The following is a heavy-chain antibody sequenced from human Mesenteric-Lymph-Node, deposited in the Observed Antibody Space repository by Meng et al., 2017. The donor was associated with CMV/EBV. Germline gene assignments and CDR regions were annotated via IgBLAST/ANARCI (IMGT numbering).Heavy chain of an antibody. CDR3: AKSDYCSSSNCYGY. V-gene: IGHV3-30*04. CDR2: ISYDGSNK. D-gene: IGHD2-2*01. CDR1: GFTFSSYA. J-gene: IGHJ4*02. Sequence: GESLKISCAASGFTFSSYAMHWVRQAPGKGLEWVAVISYDGSNKYYADSVKGRFTISRDNSKNTLYLQMNSLRAEDTAVYYCAKSDYCSSSNCYGYWGQGTLVTVSS.